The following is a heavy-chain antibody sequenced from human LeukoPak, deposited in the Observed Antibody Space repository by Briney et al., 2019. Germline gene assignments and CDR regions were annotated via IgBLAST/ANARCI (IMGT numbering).Heavy chain of an antibody. Sequence: PGGSLRLSCAASGFTFSTYEMNWVRQAPGKGLEWVSYISGTGRTRNYADSVKGRFTISRDNAKNSLYLQMNSLRAEDKAVYYCASREYCRSTHCSFDYWGQGTLVTVSS. V-gene: IGHV3-48*03. J-gene: IGHJ4*02. CDR1: GFTFSTYE. CDR3: ASREYCRSTHCSFDY. CDR2: ISGTGRTR. D-gene: IGHD2/OR15-2a*01.